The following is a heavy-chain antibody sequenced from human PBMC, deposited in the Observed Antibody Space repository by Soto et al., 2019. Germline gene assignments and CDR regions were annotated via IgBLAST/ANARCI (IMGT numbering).Heavy chain of an antibody. CDR2: VSANGLNT. CDR1: GFTFSSYA. CDR3: AKELSSLGCLVFGAPFDS. Sequence: GGSLRLSCAASGFTFSSYAINWVRQASGKGLEWVSYVSANGLNTYYADSVKGRFTVSRDKSKNALFLQLDSLRVEDTAIYYCAKELSSLGCLVFGAPFDSWGPGTLVAVSS. V-gene: IGHV3-23*01. D-gene: IGHD3-10*02. J-gene: IGHJ4*02.